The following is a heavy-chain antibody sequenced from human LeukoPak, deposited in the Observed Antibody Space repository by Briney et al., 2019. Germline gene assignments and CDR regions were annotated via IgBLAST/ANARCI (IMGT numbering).Heavy chain of an antibody. CDR2: IYSGGST. J-gene: IGHJ6*02. CDR3: ATTAPTYYDFWSGYENPEYNYYGMDV. D-gene: IGHD3-3*01. CDR1: GFTVSSNY. Sequence: GGSLRLSCAASGFTVSSNYMSWVRQAPGKGLEWVSVIYSGGSTYYADSVKGRFTISRDNSKNTLYLQMNSLRAEDTAVYYCATTAPTYYDFWSGYENPEYNYYGMDVWGQGTTVTVSS. V-gene: IGHV3-53*01.